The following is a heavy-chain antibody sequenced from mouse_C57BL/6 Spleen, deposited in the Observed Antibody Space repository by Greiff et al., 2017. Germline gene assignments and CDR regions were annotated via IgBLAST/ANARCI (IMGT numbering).Heavy chain of an antibody. J-gene: IGHJ1*03. V-gene: IGHV1-15*01. CDR2: IDPETGGT. Sequence: VKLQQSGAELVRPGASVTLSCKASGYTFTDYEMHWVKQTPVHGLEWIGAIDPETGGTAYNQKFKGKAILTADKSSSTAYMELRSLTSEDSAVYYCTRDGNFRYFDVWGTGTTVTVSS. CDR3: TRDGNFRYFDV. CDR1: GYTFTDYE. D-gene: IGHD2-1*01.